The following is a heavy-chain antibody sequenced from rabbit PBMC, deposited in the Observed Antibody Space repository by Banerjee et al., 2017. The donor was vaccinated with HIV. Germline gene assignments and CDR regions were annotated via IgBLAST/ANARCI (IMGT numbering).Heavy chain of an antibody. Sequence: QEQLEESGGDLVKPEGSLTLTCTASGFSFSSSYYMCWVRQAPGKGLEWIACIYAGSSGSTYYASWAKGRFTISKTSSTTVTLQMTSLTAADTATYFCARGMVAGSSYPDWLDLWGPGTLVTVS. J-gene: IGHJ5*01. V-gene: IGHV1S45*01. CDR1: GFSFSSSYY. D-gene: IGHD8-1*01. CDR3: ARGMVAGSSYPDWLDL. CDR2: IYAGSSGST.